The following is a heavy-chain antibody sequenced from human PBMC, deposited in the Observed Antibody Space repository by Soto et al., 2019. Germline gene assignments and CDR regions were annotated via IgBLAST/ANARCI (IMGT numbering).Heavy chain of an antibody. V-gene: IGHV4-31*02. D-gene: IGHD2-21*01. J-gene: IGHJ3*02. CDR3: ARALVFPGGDRFDI. Sequence: QVRLQEWGPGLVKPSQTLSLKCSVSVGCITTGGRYWSRLRQLPGKGLDWIGDIYYSGNTYYNASLKSRVTISVAAAKYQFPLKLSSVPAAAPAVYYWARALVFPGGDRFDIWCQGRLVPVSS. CDR1: VGCITTGGRY. CDR2: IYYSGNT.